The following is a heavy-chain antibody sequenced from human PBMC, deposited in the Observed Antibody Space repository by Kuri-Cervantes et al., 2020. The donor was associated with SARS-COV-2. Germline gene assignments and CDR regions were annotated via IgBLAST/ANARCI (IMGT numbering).Heavy chain of an antibody. V-gene: IGHV3-23*01. Sequence: GESLKISCVASGFTFSAYAMSWVRQAPGRGLEWVSGISDSGINTYYPDSVRGRFTISRDNSKNMLYLQMHSLRVEDTAVYYCAKARPSGGYWGQGTLVTVSS. J-gene: IGHJ4*02. CDR2: ISDSGINT. CDR1: GFTFSAYA. D-gene: IGHD4-23*01. CDR3: AKARPSGGY.